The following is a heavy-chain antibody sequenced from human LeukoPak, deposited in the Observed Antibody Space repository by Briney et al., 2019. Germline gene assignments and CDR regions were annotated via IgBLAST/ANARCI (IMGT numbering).Heavy chain of an antibody. D-gene: IGHD4-23*01. Sequence: GGSLRLSCAASGFTFSTYDMNWFRQAPGKGLEWVAAINDGGYNTYYADSVRGRFTISRDNAKNTLYLQMNSLRAEDTAVYYCAKKETVVSPGNYFDHWGQGTLVTVSS. V-gene: IGHV3-23*01. CDR3: AKKETVVSPGNYFDH. CDR1: GFTFSTYD. J-gene: IGHJ4*02. CDR2: INDGGYNT.